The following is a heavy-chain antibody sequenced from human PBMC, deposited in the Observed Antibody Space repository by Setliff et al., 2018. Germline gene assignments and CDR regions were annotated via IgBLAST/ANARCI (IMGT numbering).Heavy chain of an antibody. Sequence: SETLSLTCNVSGGSISSSSYYWGWIRQPPGKGLEWIGSMYYGGSTYYNPSLKSRVTISVDTSRNQLSLKLSSVTAADTAVYYCARDQGTSAGGGWFDPWGQGTLVTVSS. CDR1: GGSISSSSYY. D-gene: IGHD1-7*01. J-gene: IGHJ5*02. CDR2: MYYGGST. CDR3: ARDQGTSAGGGWFDP. V-gene: IGHV4-39*07.